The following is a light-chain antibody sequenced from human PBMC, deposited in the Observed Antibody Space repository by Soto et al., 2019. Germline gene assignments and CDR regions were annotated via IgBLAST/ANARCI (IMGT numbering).Light chain of an antibody. CDR1: KLGDKY. CDR2: EDT. V-gene: IGLV3-1*01. Sequence: SYELTQPPSVSVSPGQTASITCSGYKLGDKYINWYQQAPGQSPVLVIYEDTKRPSGVPERFSGSNSGNTGTLTISGTQAVDEADYYCQAWDGSSYVFGPGTKLTVL. CDR3: QAWDGSSYV. J-gene: IGLJ1*01.